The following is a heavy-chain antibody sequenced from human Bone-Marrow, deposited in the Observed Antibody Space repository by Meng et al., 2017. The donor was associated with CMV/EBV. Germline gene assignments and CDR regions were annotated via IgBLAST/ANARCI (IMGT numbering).Heavy chain of an antibody. CDR1: GFTFSSYS. Sequence: GALRLSCAACGFTFSSYSMNWVRQAPGKGLEWVSSISSSSSYIYYADSVKGRFTISRDNAKNSLYLQMNSLRAEDTAVYYCARDHTVGAIYFDPWGQGTLVTVSS. CDR2: ISSSSSYI. D-gene: IGHD1-26*01. J-gene: IGHJ5*02. V-gene: IGHV3-21*01. CDR3: ARDHTVGAIYFDP.